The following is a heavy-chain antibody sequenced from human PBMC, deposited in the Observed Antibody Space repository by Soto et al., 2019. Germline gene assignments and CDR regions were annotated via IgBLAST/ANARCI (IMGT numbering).Heavy chain of an antibody. CDR1: GYPFTSYG. D-gene: IGHD3-22*01. Sequence: ASVKVSCKASGYPFTSYGISWVRQAPGQGLEWMGWISAYNGYTNYGQKFQGRVTMTTDTSTSTAYLELRSLRSDDAAVYYCARDISGSYRESYYYYAMDVWGQGTTVTVSS. V-gene: IGHV1-18*04. CDR3: ARDISGSYRESYYYYAMDV. CDR2: ISAYNGYT. J-gene: IGHJ6*02.